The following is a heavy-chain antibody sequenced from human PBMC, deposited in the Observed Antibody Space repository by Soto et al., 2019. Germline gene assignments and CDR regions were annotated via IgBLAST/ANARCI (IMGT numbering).Heavy chain of an antibody. CDR1: GFTFSSSD. D-gene: IGHD4-17*01. V-gene: IGHV3-21*01. J-gene: IGHJ4*02. CDR2: IDTGTRHV. Sequence: EVQVVESGGGLVKPGGSLRLSCAASGFTFSSSDMNWVRQAPGKGLEWVSSIDTGTRHVYYADSVRGRFTISRDDAKNSLYLQMNSRRVEDTALYYCARRTVTSSHSIDYWGKGNLVTVSS. CDR3: ARRTVTSSHSIDY.